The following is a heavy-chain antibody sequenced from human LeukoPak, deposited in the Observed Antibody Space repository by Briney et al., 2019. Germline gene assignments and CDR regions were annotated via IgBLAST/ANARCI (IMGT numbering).Heavy chain of an antibody. Sequence: GGSLRLSCAASGFTFSSYAMSWVRQAPGKGLEWVSAISGSGGSTYYADSVKGRSTISRDNSKNTLYLQMNSLRAEDTAVYYCAKDRRSTLMVSLFDPWGQGTLVTVSS. V-gene: IGHV3-23*01. D-gene: IGHD2-8*01. J-gene: IGHJ5*02. CDR3: AKDRRSTLMVSLFDP. CDR1: GFTFSSYA. CDR2: ISGSGGST.